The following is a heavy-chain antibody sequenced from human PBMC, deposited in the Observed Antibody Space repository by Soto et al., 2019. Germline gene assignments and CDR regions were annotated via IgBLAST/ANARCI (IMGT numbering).Heavy chain of an antibody. V-gene: IGHV4-31*03. J-gene: IGHJ6*04. CDR2: IYYSGST. Sequence: PSETLSLTCTVSGGSISSGGYYWSWIRQHPGKGLEWIGYIYYSGSTYYNPSLKSRVTISVDTSKNQFSLKLSSVTAADTAVYYCARDPSTPPTTGSVWGKGTTVTVSS. D-gene: IGHD4-4*01. CDR1: GGSISSGGYY. CDR3: ARDPSTPPTTGSV.